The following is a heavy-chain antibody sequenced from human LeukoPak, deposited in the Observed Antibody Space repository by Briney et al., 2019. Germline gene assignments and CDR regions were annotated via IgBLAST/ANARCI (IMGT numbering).Heavy chain of an antibody. J-gene: IGHJ4*02. D-gene: IGHD2-21*02. CDR3: ARPHCGGDCYYDY. Sequence: ASVKVSCKASGYTFTSYAMNWVRQAPGQGLEWMGIINPSGGSTSYAQKFQGRVTMTSDTSTSTVYMELSSLRSEDTAVYYCARPHCGGDCYYDYWGQGTLVTVSS. V-gene: IGHV1-46*01. CDR2: INPSGGST. CDR1: GYTFTSYA.